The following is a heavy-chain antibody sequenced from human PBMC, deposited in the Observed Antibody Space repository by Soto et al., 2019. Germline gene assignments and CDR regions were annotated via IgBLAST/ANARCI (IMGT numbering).Heavy chain of an antibody. Sequence: QVQLQESGPGLVKPSQTLSLTCTVSGGSISSGGYYWSWIRQHPGKGLEWIGYIYYSGSTYYNPSLKSRVTISVGTSKNQFSLKLSSVTAADTAVYYCARDRSSSWYRYYYYCGMDVWGQGTTVTVSS. J-gene: IGHJ6*02. D-gene: IGHD6-13*01. V-gene: IGHV4-31*03. CDR1: GGSISSGGYY. CDR2: IYYSGST. CDR3: ARDRSSSWYRYYYYCGMDV.